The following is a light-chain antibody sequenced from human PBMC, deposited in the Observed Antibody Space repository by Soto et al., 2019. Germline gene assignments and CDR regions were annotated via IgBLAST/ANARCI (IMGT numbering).Light chain of an antibody. V-gene: IGKV3-20*01. CDR2: GAS. CDR3: QQYGTSPIT. J-gene: IGKJ5*01. CDR1: QTVSSY. Sequence: ENVLTQSPGTLSLSPGERATLSCRASQTVSSYLTWYQQRPGQAPILLISGASRRSTGIPDRFSGSGSGTDFTLAIGRLEPEDFALYYCQQYGTSPITFGQGRRLEI.